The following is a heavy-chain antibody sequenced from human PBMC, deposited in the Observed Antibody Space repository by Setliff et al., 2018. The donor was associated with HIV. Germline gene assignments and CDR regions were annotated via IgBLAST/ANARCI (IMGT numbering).Heavy chain of an antibody. Sequence: GGSLRLSCAASGFTFRNYKMNWVRQAPGKGLEWVSSISIGSGGAIDYADSVQGRFTISRDNSKNSLYLQMNSLRVEDTAVYYCARDYLYYNLYNGSPVYGMDVWGQGTKVTVSS. D-gene: IGHD3-3*01. V-gene: IGHV3-21*01. J-gene: IGHJ6*02. CDR2: ISIGSGGAI. CDR3: ARDYLYYNLYNGSPVYGMDV. CDR1: GFTFRNYK.